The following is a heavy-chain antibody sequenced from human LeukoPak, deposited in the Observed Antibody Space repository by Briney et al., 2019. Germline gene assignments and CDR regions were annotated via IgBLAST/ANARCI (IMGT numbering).Heavy chain of an antibody. CDR2: IWYDGSNK. CDR3: ARHDGYYPDY. J-gene: IGHJ4*02. D-gene: IGHD3-3*01. CDR1: GFTFSSYW. Sequence: GGSLRLSCAASGFTFSSYWMTWVRQAPGKGLEWVAVIWYDGSNKYYADSVKGRFIISRDNSKNTLYLQMNSLRAEDTAVYYCARHDGYYPDYWGQGTLVTVSS. V-gene: IGHV3-33*08.